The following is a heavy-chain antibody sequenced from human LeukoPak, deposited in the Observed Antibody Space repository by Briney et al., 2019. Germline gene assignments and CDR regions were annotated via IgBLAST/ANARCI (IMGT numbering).Heavy chain of an antibody. CDR2: ISYDGSNK. D-gene: IGHD3-10*01. Sequence: QPGRSLRLSCAASGFTFSSYGMHWVRQAPGKGLEWVAVISYDGSNKYYADSVKGRFTISRDNSKNTLYLQMNNLRAVDTAAYYCAKGSFWGQGTLVTVSS. CDR3: AKGSF. CDR1: GFTFSSYG. J-gene: IGHJ4*02. V-gene: IGHV3-33*05.